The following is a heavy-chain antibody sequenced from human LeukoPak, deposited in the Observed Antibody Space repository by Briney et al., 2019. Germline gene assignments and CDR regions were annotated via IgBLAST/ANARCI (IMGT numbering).Heavy chain of an antibody. CDR3: GRYGSGSHYYYYMDV. CDR1: GYTFTGYY. V-gene: IGHV1-2*02. D-gene: IGHD3-10*01. CDR2: INPNSGGT. J-gene: IGHJ6*03. Sequence: ASVKVSCKASGYTFTGYYMHWVRQAPGQGLEWIGWINPNSGGTNYAQKFQGRVTMTRDTSISTAYMELSRLRSDDTAVYYCGRYGSGSHYYYYMDVWGKGTTVTISS.